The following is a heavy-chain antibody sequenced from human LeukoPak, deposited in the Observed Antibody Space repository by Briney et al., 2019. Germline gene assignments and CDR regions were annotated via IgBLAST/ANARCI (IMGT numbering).Heavy chain of an antibody. CDR3: ACYYDSSGYSGGWFDP. CDR1: GYTFTGYY. V-gene: IGHV1-2*02. Sequence: ASVKVSCKASGYTFTGYYMHWVRQAPGQGLEWMGWINPNSGGTNYAQKFQGRVTITADKSTSTAYMELSSLRSEDTAVYYCACYYDSSGYSGGWFDPWGQGTLVTVSS. J-gene: IGHJ5*02. D-gene: IGHD3-22*01. CDR2: INPNSGGT.